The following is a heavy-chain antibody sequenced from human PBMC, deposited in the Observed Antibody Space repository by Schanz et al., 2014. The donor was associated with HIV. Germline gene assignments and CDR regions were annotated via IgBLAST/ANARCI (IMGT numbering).Heavy chain of an antibody. CDR3: AIRTPMISFGAFDT. CDR1: GFTITSYG. CDR2: ISAGVGTA. Sequence: EVQLLESGGGLEQPGGSLGLSCAVSGFTITSYGMSWVRQAPGKGLEWVSTISAGVGTASYADSVKGRFTISRDNSKKMLFLQMNRLRAEDTAVYYCAIRTPMISFGAFDTWGRGTMVTVSS. V-gene: IGHV3-23*01. D-gene: IGHD3-16*01. J-gene: IGHJ3*02.